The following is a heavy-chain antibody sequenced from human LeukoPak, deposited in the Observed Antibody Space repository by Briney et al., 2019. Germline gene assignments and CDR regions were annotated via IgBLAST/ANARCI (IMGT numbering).Heavy chain of an antibody. CDR2: ISGSGGST. J-gene: IGHJ6*02. CDR3: AKMTIGAYYYYYYGMDV. V-gene: IGHV3-23*01. CDR1: GFTFSSYA. Sequence: GSLRLSCAASGFTFSSYAMSWVRQAPGKGLEWVSAISGSGGSTYYADSVKGRFTISRDNSKNTLYLKMNSLRAEDTAVYYCAKMTIGAYYYYYYGMDVWGQGTTVTVSS. D-gene: IGHD3-16*01.